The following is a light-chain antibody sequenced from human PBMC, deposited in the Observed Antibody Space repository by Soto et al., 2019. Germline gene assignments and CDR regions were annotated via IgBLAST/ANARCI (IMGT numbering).Light chain of an antibody. CDR3: QKYGSSRWT. V-gene: IGKV3-20*01. J-gene: IGKJ1*01. CDR1: QSVSSNY. Sequence: EIVLTQYPGTLSLSPGESATLSCRASQSVSSNYLAWYQQKTGQAPRLLIYGESSRATGIPDRFSGSGSGTDFTLTISRLEPEDFAVYYCQKYGSSRWTCGQGTKVDIK. CDR2: GES.